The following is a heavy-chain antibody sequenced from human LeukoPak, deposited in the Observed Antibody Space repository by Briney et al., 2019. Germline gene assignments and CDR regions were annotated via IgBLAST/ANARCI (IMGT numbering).Heavy chain of an antibody. V-gene: IGHV4-34*01. Sequence: SETLSLTCAVYGGSFSGYYWTWIRQPPGKGLEWIGEINHSGSTNYNPSLKSRFTISVDTSKNQFSLKLSSVTAADTAVYYCARRAARPPKYSSGCYGVWGQGTLVTVSS. J-gene: IGHJ4*02. D-gene: IGHD6-19*01. CDR2: INHSGST. CDR1: GGSFSGYY. CDR3: ARRAARPPKYSSGCYGV.